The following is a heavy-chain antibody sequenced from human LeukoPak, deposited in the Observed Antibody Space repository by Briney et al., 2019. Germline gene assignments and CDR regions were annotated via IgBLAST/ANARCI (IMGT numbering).Heavy chain of an antibody. Sequence: SGTLSLTCTVSRGSISSYYWSWIWQPAGKGLEWVGRIYTSRSTSYTPSLKGRVTMSGDTSKNQFSLKLTSVTAADTALYYCARRMGNSDGNDAFDIWGQGTMVTVSS. CDR3: ARRMGNSDGNDAFDI. CDR2: IYTSRST. D-gene: IGHD1/OR15-1a*01. J-gene: IGHJ3*02. CDR1: RGSISSYY. V-gene: IGHV4-4*07.